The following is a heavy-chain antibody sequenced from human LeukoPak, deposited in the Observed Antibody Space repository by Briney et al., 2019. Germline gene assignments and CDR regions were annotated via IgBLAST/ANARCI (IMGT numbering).Heavy chain of an antibody. CDR2: IYSGGST. CDR3: ARDREPGIAAAGGFDY. D-gene: IGHD6-13*01. Sequence: GGSLRLSCAASGFTFRTFWMSWVRQAPGKGLEWVSVIYSGGSTYYADSVKGRFTISRDNSKNTLYLQMNSLRAEDTAVYYCARDREPGIAAAGGFDYWGQGTLVTVSS. J-gene: IGHJ4*02. V-gene: IGHV3-66*01. CDR1: GFTFRTFW.